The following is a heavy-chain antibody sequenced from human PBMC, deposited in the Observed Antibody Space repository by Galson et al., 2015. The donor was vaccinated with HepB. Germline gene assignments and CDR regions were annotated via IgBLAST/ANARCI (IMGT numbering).Heavy chain of an antibody. D-gene: IGHD2-2*01. V-gene: IGHV1-2*02. CDR3: ARVHCSSTSCRDAFDI. J-gene: IGHJ3*02. CDR1: GSTFTGYY. Sequence: SVTVSCKASGSTFTGYYMHWVRQAPGQGLEWMGWINPNSGGTNYAQKFQGRVTMTRDTSISTAYMELSRLRSDDTAVYYCARVHCSSTSCRDAFDIWGQGTMVTVSS. CDR2: INPNSGGT.